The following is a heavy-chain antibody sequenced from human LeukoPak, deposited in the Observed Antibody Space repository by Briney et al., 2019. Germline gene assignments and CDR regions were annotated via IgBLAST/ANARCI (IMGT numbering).Heavy chain of an antibody. J-gene: IGHJ3*02. D-gene: IGHD3-3*01. CDR3: AKVNYDFWSGYPRYHAFDI. CDR1: GFTFSTYS. V-gene: IGHV3-21*01. CDR2: ISSSSSYI. Sequence: KPGESLRLSCAASGFTFSTYSMNWVRQAPGKGLEWVSCISSSSSYIYYADSVKGRLTISRDNAKNSLYLQMNSLRVEDTAVYYCAKVNYDFWSGYPRYHAFDIWGQGTMVTVSS.